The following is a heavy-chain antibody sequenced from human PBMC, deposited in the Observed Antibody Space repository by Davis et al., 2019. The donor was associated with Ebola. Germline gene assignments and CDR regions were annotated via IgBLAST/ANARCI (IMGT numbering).Heavy chain of an antibody. CDR1: GFTFKSYN. J-gene: IGHJ6*04. Sequence: GGSLRLSCAASGFTFKSYNMNWVRQAPGKGLEWVAVISYDGNTQHYAESVKGRLTISRHNPKNTRYLEVSSLRVDDTSVYNCARGSASSWYWLYGMDVWGKGTAVTVSS. CDR2: ISYDGNTQ. CDR3: ARGSASSWYWLYGMDV. V-gene: IGHV3-30-3*01. D-gene: IGHD6-13*01.